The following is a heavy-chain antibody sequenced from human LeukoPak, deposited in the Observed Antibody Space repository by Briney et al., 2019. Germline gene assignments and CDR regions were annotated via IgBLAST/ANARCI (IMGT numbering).Heavy chain of an antibody. Sequence: GGSLRLSCAASGFTFSTYIMNWVRQAPGKGLEWVSSISTGSSYISYADSVKGRFTISRDNAKNSLYLQMNSLRAEDTAVYYCATTELPLWGQGTLVTVSS. V-gene: IGHV3-21*01. CDR1: GFTFSTYI. D-gene: IGHD3-10*01. CDR2: ISTGSSYI. J-gene: IGHJ4*02. CDR3: ATTELPL.